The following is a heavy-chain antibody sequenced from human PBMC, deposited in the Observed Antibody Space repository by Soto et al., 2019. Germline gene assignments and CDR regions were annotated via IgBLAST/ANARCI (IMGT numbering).Heavy chain of an antibody. CDR1: GFTFDDYA. V-gene: IGHV3-9*01. D-gene: IGHD3-3*01. CDR2: ISWNSGSI. Sequence: GGSLRLSCAASGFTFDDYAMHWVRQAPGKGLEWVSGISWNSGSIGYADSVKGRFTISRDNAKNSLYLQMNSLRAEDTALYYCAKDSRITIFGVVILGSYGMDVWGQGTTVTVSS. CDR3: AKDSRITIFGVVILGSYGMDV. J-gene: IGHJ6*02.